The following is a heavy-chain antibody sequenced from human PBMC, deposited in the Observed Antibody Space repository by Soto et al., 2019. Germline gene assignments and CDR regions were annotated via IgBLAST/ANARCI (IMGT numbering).Heavy chain of an antibody. J-gene: IGHJ4*02. V-gene: IGHV1-69*04. D-gene: IGHD3-3*01. CDR2: IIPILGIA. CDR1: GGTFSSYT. CDR3: ARDLKVDRYDFWSGYHA. Sequence: SVKVSCKSSGGTFSSYTISCVRQAPGQGLEWMGRIIPILGIANYAQKFQGRVTITADKSTSTAYMELSSLRSEDTAVYYCARDLKVDRYDFWSGYHAWGQGTLVTVSS.